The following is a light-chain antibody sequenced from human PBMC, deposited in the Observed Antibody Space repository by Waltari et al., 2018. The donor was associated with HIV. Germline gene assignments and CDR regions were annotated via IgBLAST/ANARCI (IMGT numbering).Light chain of an antibody. J-gene: IGKJ2*01. Sequence: IVMNQSPSFLVASLGVRANIIWKPTQNVLYSSNNKNYLAWYQQKPGQPPKLLIYWASTRESGVPDRFSGSGSGTDFTLTISSLQAEDVAVYYCHQYYFTPPHTFGQGTKLEIK. CDR1: QNVLYSSNNKNY. V-gene: IGKV4-1*01. CDR3: HQYYFTPPHT. CDR2: WAS.